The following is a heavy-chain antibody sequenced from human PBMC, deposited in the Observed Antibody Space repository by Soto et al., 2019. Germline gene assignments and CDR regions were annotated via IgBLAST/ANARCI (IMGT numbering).Heavy chain of an antibody. CDR2: INPATGAA. D-gene: IGHD3-3*01. Sequence: QLHLVQSGAVVKKPGASVTVSCSASGYPVTAYYMHWVRQAPGRGLEWMGGINPATGAAKYTQTFQGRVTMTRDTSTSTVFRELGGLTSEGTAVFYCARGGGVGVAGSAAFDMWGQGTLVTVSS. J-gene: IGHJ3*02. V-gene: IGHV1-2*02. CDR3: ARGGGVGVAGSAAFDM. CDR1: GYPVTAYY.